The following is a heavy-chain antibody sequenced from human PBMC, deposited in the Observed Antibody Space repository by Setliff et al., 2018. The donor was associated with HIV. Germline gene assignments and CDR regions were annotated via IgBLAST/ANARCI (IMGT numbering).Heavy chain of an antibody. CDR2: MNPNNGNT. J-gene: IGHJ5*02. Sequence: ASVKVSCKASGYNFTDYDINWVRQATGQGLEWMGWMNPNNGNTGYAEKFQGRVTMTRGTSTSTAYMELSSLRSDDTAVYYCARGTAPRPASVLEFLEWLFPNWFDPWGQGTLVTVSS. V-gene: IGHV1-8*02. CDR1: GYNFTDYD. D-gene: IGHD3-3*02. CDR3: ARGTAPRPASVLEFLEWLFPNWFDP.